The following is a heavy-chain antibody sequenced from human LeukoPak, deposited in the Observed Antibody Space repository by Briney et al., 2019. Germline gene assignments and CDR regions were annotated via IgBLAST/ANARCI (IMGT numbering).Heavy chain of an antibody. CDR3: ARYAPTYYYDSSGYYSAYYFDY. J-gene: IGHJ4*02. CDR1: GGSFSGYY. CDR2: INHSGST. D-gene: IGHD3-22*01. Sequence: KPSETLSLTCAVYGGSFSGYYWSWIRQPPGKGLEWIGEINHSGSTNYNPSLKSRVTISVDTSKNQFSLKLSSVTAADTAVYYCARYAPTYYYDSSGYYSAYYFDYWGQGTLVTVSS. V-gene: IGHV4-34*01.